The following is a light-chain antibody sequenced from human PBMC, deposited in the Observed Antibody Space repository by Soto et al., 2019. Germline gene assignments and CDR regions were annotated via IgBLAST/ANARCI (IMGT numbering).Light chain of an antibody. CDR3: CSYAGGNNFYV. CDR1: SSDVGGYNY. V-gene: IGLV2-8*01. J-gene: IGLJ1*01. Sequence: QSALTQPPSASGSPGQSVTISCTGTSSDVGGYNYVSWYQQHPGKAPKLIIYEVSQRPSGVPDRFSGSKSGNTASLTVSGLQAEDEADYYCCSYAGGNNFYVFGAGTKVHRP. CDR2: EVS.